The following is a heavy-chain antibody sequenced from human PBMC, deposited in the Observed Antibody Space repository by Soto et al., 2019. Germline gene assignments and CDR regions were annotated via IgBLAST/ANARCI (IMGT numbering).Heavy chain of an antibody. CDR1: GFTFSSYA. V-gene: IGHV3-30-3*01. J-gene: IGHJ4*02. D-gene: IGHD1-1*01. CDR2: ISYDGSNK. CDR3: ARGLERRYFDY. Sequence: GGSLRLSCAASGFTFSSYAMHWVRQAPGKGLEWVAVISYDGSNKYYADSVKGRFTISRDNSKNTLYLQMNSLRAEDTAVYYCARGLERRYFDYWGQGTLLTVSS.